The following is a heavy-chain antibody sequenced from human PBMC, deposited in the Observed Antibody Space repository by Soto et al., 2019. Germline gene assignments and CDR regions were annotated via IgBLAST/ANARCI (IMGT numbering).Heavy chain of an antibody. J-gene: IGHJ6*02. V-gene: IGHV1-69*13. Sequence: SVKVSCKASGGTFSSYAISWVRQAPGQGLEWMGGIIPIFGTANYAQKFQGRVTITADESTSTAYMELSSLRSEDTAVYYCARDPRSYDILTGSDYYYGMDVWGHGTTVTVSS. CDR1: GGTFSSYA. D-gene: IGHD3-9*01. CDR2: IIPIFGTA. CDR3: ARDPRSYDILTGSDYYYGMDV.